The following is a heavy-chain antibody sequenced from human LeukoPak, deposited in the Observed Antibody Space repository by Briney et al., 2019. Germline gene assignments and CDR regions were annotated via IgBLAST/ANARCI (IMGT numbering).Heavy chain of an antibody. J-gene: IGHJ4*02. CDR2: INPNSGDT. CDR3: ARDYCSSTSCLFDY. V-gene: IGHV1-2*06. Sequence: GASVKVSCKASGYTFTSYDINWVRQAPGQGLEWMGRINPNSGDTNYAQKFQGRVTMTRDTSISTAYVELSRLRSDDTAVYYCARDYCSSTSCLFDYWGQGTLVTVSS. D-gene: IGHD2-2*01. CDR1: GYTFTSYD.